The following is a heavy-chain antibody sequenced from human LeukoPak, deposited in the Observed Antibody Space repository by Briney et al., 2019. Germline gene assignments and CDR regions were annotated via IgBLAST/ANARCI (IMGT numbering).Heavy chain of an antibody. CDR1: GFTFSTSV. CDR2: ISDNGLDT. CDR3: AKATKIYNSPFDY. Sequence: PGGSLRLSCEVSGFTFSTSVMHWVRQAPGKGLEYVSGISDNGLDTHYGNSVEGRFTISRDNIKNSLYLQMNSLRPEDTALYYCAKATKIYNSPFDYCGQGTLVTVSS. J-gene: IGHJ4*02. V-gene: IGHV3-64*01. D-gene: IGHD1-1*01.